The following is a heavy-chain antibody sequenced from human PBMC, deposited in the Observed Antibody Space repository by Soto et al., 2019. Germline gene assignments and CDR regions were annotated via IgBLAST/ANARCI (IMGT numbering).Heavy chain of an antibody. CDR1: GGSISSSSYY. Sequence: SETLSLTCTVSGGSISSSSYYWGWIRQPPGKGLEWIGSIYYSGSTYYNPSLKSRVTISVDTSKNQFSLKLSSVTAADTAVYYCARHGSGSSWYGVYYYFDYWGQGTLVTVSS. CDR2: IYYSGST. D-gene: IGHD6-13*01. V-gene: IGHV4-39*01. CDR3: ARHGSGSSWYGVYYYFDY. J-gene: IGHJ4*02.